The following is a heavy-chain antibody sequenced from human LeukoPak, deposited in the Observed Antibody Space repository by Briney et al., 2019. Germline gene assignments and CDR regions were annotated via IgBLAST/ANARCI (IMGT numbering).Heavy chain of an antibody. CDR3: ARHNYDSSAYDY. CDR2: IYYSGST. Sequence: SEALSLTCTVSGGSISSSDYYWSWIRQPPGKGLEWIGYIYYSGSTYYNPSLKSRVTISVDTSKNQFSLKLSSVTAADTAVYYCARHNYDSSAYDYWGQGTLVTVSS. D-gene: IGHD3-22*01. J-gene: IGHJ4*02. V-gene: IGHV4-30-4*08. CDR1: GGSISSSDYY.